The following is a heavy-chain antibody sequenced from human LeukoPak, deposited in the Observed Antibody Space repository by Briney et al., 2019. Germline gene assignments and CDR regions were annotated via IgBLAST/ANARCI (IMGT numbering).Heavy chain of an antibody. CDR1: GFTFSNYE. CDR3: ARADV. CDR2: ISSSGSTI. V-gene: IGHV3-48*03. Sequence: GGSLRLSCAASGFTFSNYEMNWVRQAPGKGLEWISYISSSGSTIHYADSEKGRVTISRDNAKASLYLQMNSLRAEDTAVYYCARADVWGQGTTVAVSS. J-gene: IGHJ6*02.